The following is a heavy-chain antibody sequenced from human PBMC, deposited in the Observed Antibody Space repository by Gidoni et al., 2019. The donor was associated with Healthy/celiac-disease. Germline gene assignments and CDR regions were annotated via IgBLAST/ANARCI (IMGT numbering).Heavy chain of an antibody. Sequence: EVQLVESGGGLVKPGRSLRLPCTASGSPFGAYAMSWFRQAPGKGLGWVGFIRSKAYGGKTEYAASVKGRFTISRDDTKSIAYLQMNSLKTEDTAVYYCTRAIGYCSSTSCYFPYGMDVWGQGTTVTVSS. V-gene: IGHV3-49*05. CDR3: TRAIGYCSSTSCYFPYGMDV. J-gene: IGHJ6*02. CDR2: IRSKAYGGKT. CDR1: GSPFGAYA. D-gene: IGHD2-2*01.